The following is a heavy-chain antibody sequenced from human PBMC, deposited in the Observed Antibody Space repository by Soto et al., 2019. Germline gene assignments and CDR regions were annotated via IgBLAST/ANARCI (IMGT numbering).Heavy chain of an antibody. CDR3: ARAIKRWEVHYYFDY. CDR1: GSTFNNFA. D-gene: IGHD1-26*01. CDR2: IVVISNTA. V-gene: IGHV1-69*06. J-gene: IGHJ4*02. Sequence: QVVLLQSGAEVKEPGSSVRVSCKVSGSTFNNFAFSWVRQAPGHGPEWMGGIVVISNTADYSQRLRDRVTITAETSTNTLYMDLRSLTFEDTAVYYCARAIKRWEVHYYFDYWGKGTLVTVSS.